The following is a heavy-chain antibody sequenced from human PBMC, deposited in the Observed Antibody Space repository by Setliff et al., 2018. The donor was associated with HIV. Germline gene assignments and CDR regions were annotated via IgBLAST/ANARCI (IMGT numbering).Heavy chain of an antibody. D-gene: IGHD3-10*01. CDR1: GGSISSHY. Sequence: SETLSLTCTVSGGSISSHYWSWIRQPPGKGLEWIGHIYTSGSTNYNPSLKSRAAISVDTSKNQIPLKLSSVTAADTAVYYCASLDGSESPYIYYYYMDVWGKGTAVTVSS. V-gene: IGHV4-4*08. J-gene: IGHJ6*03. CDR2: IYTSGST. CDR3: ASLDGSESPYIYYYYMDV.